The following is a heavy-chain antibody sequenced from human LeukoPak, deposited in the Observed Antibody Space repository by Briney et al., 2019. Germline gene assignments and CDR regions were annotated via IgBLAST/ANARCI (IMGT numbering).Heavy chain of an antibody. CDR3: ARVTDYGDYGFDP. CDR1: GGSISSGDYY. J-gene: IGHJ5*02. V-gene: IGHV4-30-4*01. D-gene: IGHD4-17*01. Sequence: SQTLSLTCTVSGGSISSGDYYWSWIRQPPGKGLEWIGYIYYSGSTYYNPSLKSRVAISVDTSKNQFSLKLSSVTAADTAVYYCARVTDYGDYGFDPWGQGTLVTVSS. CDR2: IYYSGST.